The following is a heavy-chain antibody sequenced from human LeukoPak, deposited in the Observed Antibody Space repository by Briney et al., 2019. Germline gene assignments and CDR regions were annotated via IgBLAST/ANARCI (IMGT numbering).Heavy chain of an antibody. J-gene: IGHJ6*02. CDR1: GFTFIDYW. CDR2: ISSSGSTI. V-gene: IGHV3-11*01. Sequence: GGSLRLSCTASGFTFIDYWIYWIRQAPGKGLEWVSYISSSGSTIYYADSVKGRFTISRDNAKNSLYLQMNSLRAEDTAVYYCARDIAVAGTGYYGMDVWGQGTTVTVSS. CDR3: ARDIAVAGTGYYGMDV. D-gene: IGHD6-19*01.